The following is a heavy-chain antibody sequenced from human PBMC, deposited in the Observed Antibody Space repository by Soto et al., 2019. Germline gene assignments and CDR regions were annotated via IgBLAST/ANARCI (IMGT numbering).Heavy chain of an antibody. Sequence: QVQLVESGGGVVQPERSLRLSCAAAAFTFRRFAMHWVRQAPGKGLEWVALISYDGSSKYHADSVKGRFTISRDNSKNTLYLQMNSLRAEDTAVYYCARTNFGMDVWGQGTTVTVSS. CDR2: ISYDGSSK. V-gene: IGHV3-30*04. CDR1: AFTFRRFA. CDR3: ARTNFGMDV. J-gene: IGHJ6*02.